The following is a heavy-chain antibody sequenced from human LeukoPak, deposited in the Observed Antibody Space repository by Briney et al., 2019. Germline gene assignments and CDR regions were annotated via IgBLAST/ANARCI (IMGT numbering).Heavy chain of an antibody. CDR1: GGSISSGGYS. Sequence: SETLSLTCAVSGGSISSGGYSWSWIRQPPGKGLEWIGFMFHTGSTHYSPSLQSRVTISVDRSKNQFSLNLSSVTAADTAVYYCARETGGSYYRALDYWGQGTLVTVSS. D-gene: IGHD1-26*01. CDR3: ARETGGSYYRALDY. V-gene: IGHV4-30-2*01. J-gene: IGHJ4*02. CDR2: MFHTGST.